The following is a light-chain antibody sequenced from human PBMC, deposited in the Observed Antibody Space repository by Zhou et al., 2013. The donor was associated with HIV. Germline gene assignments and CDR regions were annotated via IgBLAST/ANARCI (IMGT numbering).Light chain of an antibody. CDR3: QQYGSSPGT. CDR1: VSVSSND. CDR2: NAS. V-gene: IGKV3-20*01. J-gene: IGKJ2*01. Sequence: EIVLTQSPGTLSLSPGERATLSCRASVSVSSNDLTWYQQKPGQAPRLLIYNASNRATGIPARFSGSGSGTDFTLTISSLEPEDFAVYYCQQYGSSPGTFGQGTKLEIK.